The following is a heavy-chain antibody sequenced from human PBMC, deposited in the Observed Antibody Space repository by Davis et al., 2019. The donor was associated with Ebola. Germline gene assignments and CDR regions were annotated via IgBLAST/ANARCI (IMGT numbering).Heavy chain of an antibody. D-gene: IGHD3-10*01. Sequence: GGSPRLSCKGSGYSFTSYWIAWVRQMPGKGLEWMGIIYPGDSDTRYSPSFRGQVTISADKSFSTAYLQWSGLKASDTAMYYCARMGKSYYDSLWDYWGQGTLVTVSS. CDR3: ARMGKSYYDSLWDY. CDR1: GYSFTSYW. V-gene: IGHV5-51*01. CDR2: IYPGDSDT. J-gene: IGHJ4*02.